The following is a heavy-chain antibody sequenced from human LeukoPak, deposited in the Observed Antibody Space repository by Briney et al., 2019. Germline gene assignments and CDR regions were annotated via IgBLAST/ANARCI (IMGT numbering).Heavy chain of an antibody. CDR1: GGTFSSYA. Sequence: GASVKVSCKASGGTFSSYAISWVRQAPGQGLEWMGGIIPIFGTANYAQKFQGRVTITTDESTSTAYMELSRLRSEDTAVYYCARDQYGDKRTGSFDYWGQGTTVTVSS. V-gene: IGHV1-69*05. D-gene: IGHD4-17*01. J-gene: IGHJ4*03. CDR3: ARDQYGDKRTGSFDY. CDR2: IIPIFGTA.